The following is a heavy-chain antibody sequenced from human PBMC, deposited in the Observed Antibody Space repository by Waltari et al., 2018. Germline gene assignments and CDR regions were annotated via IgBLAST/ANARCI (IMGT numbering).Heavy chain of an antibody. CDR1: GLTCSSYW. V-gene: IGHV3-7*03. CDR2: INQDGSEK. D-gene: IGHD2-2*01. Sequence: EVQLVESGGGLVQPGGSLRLYCAASGLTCSSYWMHWVRQAPGKGLEWVANINQDGSEKHYVDSVKGRFTISRDNAKNSLYLQMNSLRAEDTAVYYCASRYCSISRCYASSWNSFDYWGQGTLVAVAS. J-gene: IGHJ4*02. CDR3: ASRYCSISRCYASSWNSFDY.